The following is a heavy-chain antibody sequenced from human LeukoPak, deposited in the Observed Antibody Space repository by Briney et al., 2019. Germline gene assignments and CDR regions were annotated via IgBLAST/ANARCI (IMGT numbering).Heavy chain of an antibody. V-gene: IGHV4-4*02. CDR2: IYHSGST. D-gene: IGHD2-2*01. Sequence: SSETLSLTCAVSGGSISSSNWWSWVRQPPGKGLEWIGEIYHSGSTNYNPSLKSRVTISVDTSKNQFSLKLSSVTAADTAVYYCARGVPAADDAFDIWGQGTMVTVSS. J-gene: IGHJ3*02. CDR3: ARGVPAADDAFDI. CDR1: GGSISSSNW.